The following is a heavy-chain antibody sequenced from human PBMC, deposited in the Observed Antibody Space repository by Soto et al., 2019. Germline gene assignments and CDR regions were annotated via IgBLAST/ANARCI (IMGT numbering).Heavy chain of an antibody. J-gene: IGHJ4*02. D-gene: IGHD6-19*01. V-gene: IGHV4-39*01. Sequence: SETLSLTCTVSGGSISSSSYYWGWIRQPPGKGLEWIGSIYYSGSTYYNPSLKSRVTISVDTSKNQFSLKLSSVTAADTAVYYCARITFGLIAVAGTESYWGQGTLVTVS. CDR3: ARITFGLIAVAGTESY. CDR1: GGSISSSSYY. CDR2: IYYSGST.